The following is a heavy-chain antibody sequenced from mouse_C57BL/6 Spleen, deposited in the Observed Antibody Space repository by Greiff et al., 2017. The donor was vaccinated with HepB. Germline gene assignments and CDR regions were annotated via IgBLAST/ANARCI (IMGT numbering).Heavy chain of an antibody. CDR1: GYTFTSYW. J-gene: IGHJ4*01. V-gene: IGHV1-61*01. CDR2: IYPSDSET. Sequence: QVQLKQPGAELVRPGSSVKLSCKASGYTFTSYWMDWVKQRPGQGLEWIGNIYPSDSETHYNQKFKDKATLTVDKSSSTAYMQLSSLTSEDSAVYYRARGGGGYAMDYWGQGTSVTVSS. CDR3: ARGGGGYAMDY.